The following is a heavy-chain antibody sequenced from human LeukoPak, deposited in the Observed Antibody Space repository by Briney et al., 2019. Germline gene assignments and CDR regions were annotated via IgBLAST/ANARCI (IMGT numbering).Heavy chain of an antibody. V-gene: IGHV1-3*03. J-gene: IGHJ4*02. D-gene: IGHD5-24*01. Sequence: ASVKVSCKASGYTFTSYGIHWVRQAPGQRLEWMGWINAGNGNTKYSQEFQGRVIITRDTSASTVFMGLSSLRSEDMGVYYCARGGASRDGYNLWGQGTLVTVSS. CDR3: ARGGASRDGYNL. CDR2: INAGNGNT. CDR1: GYTFTSYG.